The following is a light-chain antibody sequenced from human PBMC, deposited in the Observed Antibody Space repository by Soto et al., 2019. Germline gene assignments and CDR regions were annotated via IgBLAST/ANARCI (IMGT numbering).Light chain of an antibody. CDR1: SSNIGAGYD. CDR2: GNS. Sequence: QSALTQPPSVSGAPGQRVTISCTGSSSNIGAGYDVHWYQQLPGTAPKLLIYGNSNRPSGVPDRFSGSKSGTSASLAITGLQAEDEADYYCQCYDSSRVVFGGGTKLTVL. J-gene: IGLJ2*01. CDR3: QCYDSSRVV. V-gene: IGLV1-40*01.